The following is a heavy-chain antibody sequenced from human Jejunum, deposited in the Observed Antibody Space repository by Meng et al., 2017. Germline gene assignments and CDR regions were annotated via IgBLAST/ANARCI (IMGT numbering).Heavy chain of an antibody. CDR3: ATLNIAVAGY. CDR2: INAGNGNT. Sequence: QVQLVQSGAEVKKPGASVKVSCKASGYTFTSCAIHWVRQAPGQRLEWMGWINAGNGNTKYSQKFQGRVTFTRDTSASTAYMELSSLESEDTAVYYCATLNIAVAGYWGQGTLVTVSS. V-gene: IGHV1-3*01. CDR1: GYTFTSCA. J-gene: IGHJ4*02. D-gene: IGHD6-19*01.